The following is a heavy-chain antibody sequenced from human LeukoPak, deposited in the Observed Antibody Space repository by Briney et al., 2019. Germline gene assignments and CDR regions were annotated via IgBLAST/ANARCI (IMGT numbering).Heavy chain of an antibody. CDR1: GYSFTRYG. CDR2: ISGSNGNT. D-gene: IGHD6-6*01. J-gene: IGHJ4*02. V-gene: IGHV1-18*01. CDR3: ARGGSSSPTRPFDY. Sequence: ASVKVSCKASGYSFTRYGMSWVRQAPGQGPEWMGWISGSNGNTNYAQKFQGRVTMTRDTSISTAYMELSRLRSDDTAVYYCARGGSSSPTRPFDYWGQGTLVTVSS.